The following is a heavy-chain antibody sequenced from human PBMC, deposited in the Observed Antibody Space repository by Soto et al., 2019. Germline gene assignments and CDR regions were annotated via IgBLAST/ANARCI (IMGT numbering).Heavy chain of an antibody. J-gene: IGHJ6*03. CDR2: IRSKPNNYAT. CDR3: SRQASDFWSGKPQYYMDV. CDR1: GFTFSGSA. D-gene: IGHD3-3*01. V-gene: IGHV3-73*01. Sequence: EVQLVESGGGLVQPGGSLKLSCAASGFTFSGSAMHWVRQASGKGLEWVGRIRSKPNNYATAYGAWVKGRFTISREDSKNTAYLQMNSLNTEDTALYYCSRQASDFWSGKPQYYMDVWGKGTTVTVSS.